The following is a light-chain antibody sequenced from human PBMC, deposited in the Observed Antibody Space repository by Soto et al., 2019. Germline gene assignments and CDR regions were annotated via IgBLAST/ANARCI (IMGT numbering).Light chain of an antibody. CDR2: DVG. J-gene: IGLJ1*01. CDR1: SSDIGGYNF. Sequence: QSVLTQPASVSGSPGQSITIACTGTSSDIGGYNFVSWYQQHPGKAPKLLIYDVGNRPSGVSNRFSGSKSGNTASLTISGLQAEDEAHYYCNSYRTVSTYVFGTGTKGTVL. V-gene: IGLV2-14*01. CDR3: NSYRTVSTYV.